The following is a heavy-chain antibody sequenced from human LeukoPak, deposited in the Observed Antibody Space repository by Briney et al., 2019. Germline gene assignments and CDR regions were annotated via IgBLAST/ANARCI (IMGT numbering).Heavy chain of an antibody. CDR3: ARPLSSSWYEPNAFDI. D-gene: IGHD6-13*01. CDR1: GGTFSSYA. V-gene: IGHV1-69*01. CDR2: IIPIFGTA. Sequence: SVKVSCKASGGTFSSYAISWVRQAPGQGLEWMGGIIPIFGTANYAQKFQGRVTITADESTSTAYMELSSLGSEDTAVYYCARPLSSSWYEPNAFDIWGQGTMVTVSS. J-gene: IGHJ3*02.